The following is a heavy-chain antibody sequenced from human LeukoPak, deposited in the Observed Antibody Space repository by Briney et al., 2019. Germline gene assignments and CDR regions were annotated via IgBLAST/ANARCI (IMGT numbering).Heavy chain of an antibody. D-gene: IGHD3-3*01. CDR1: GYTFTGYY. V-gene: IGHV1-2*02. Sequence: ASVKVSCKASGYTFTGYYMHWVRQAPGQGLEWMGWINPNSGGTNYAQKFQGRVTMTRDTSISTAYMELSRLRSDDTAVYYCARVPFWSGYFDAFDIWGQGTMVTVSS. J-gene: IGHJ3*02. CDR3: ARVPFWSGYFDAFDI. CDR2: INPNSGGT.